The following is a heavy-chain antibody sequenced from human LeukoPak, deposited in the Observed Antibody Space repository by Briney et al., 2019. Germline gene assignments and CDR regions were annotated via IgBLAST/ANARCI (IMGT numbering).Heavy chain of an antibody. CDR3: ARLYCSGGSCYSSYYYYMDV. J-gene: IGHJ6*03. CDR1: GYTFTSYG. CDR2: ISGYNGNT. V-gene: IGHV1-18*01. Sequence: ASVKVSCKASGYTFTSYGITWVRQAPGQGLEWMGWISGYNGNTNYAQKLQDRVTMTTDTSTSTAYMELSSLRSEDTAVYYCARLYCSGGSCYSSYYYYMDVWGKGTTVTVSS. D-gene: IGHD2-15*01.